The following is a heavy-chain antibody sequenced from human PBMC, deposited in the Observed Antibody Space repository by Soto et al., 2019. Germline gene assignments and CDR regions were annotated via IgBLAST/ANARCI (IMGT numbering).Heavy chain of an antibody. J-gene: IGHJ6*02. V-gene: IGHV3-23*01. Sequence: EVQLLESGGGLVQPGGSLRLSCVASGFTFSYYTMSWVRQAPGKGLEWVSGISNSGDTIYYADSVKGRFTISRDNFKTALYLDMQGLRAEDAAVYYCSDSVSAPTVYVYCDMDVWGQGATVTGPS. CDR1: GFTFSYYT. CDR2: ISNSGDTI. D-gene: IGHD2-2*01. CDR3: SDSVSAPTVYVYCDMDV.